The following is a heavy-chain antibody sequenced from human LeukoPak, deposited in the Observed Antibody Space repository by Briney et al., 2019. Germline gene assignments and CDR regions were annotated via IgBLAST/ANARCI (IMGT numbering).Heavy chain of an antibody. CDR1: GGSFSGYY. V-gene: IGHV4-34*01. CDR3: ARVYYSNSYDYWYFNL. J-gene: IGHJ2*01. CDR2: INHSGST. Sequence: PSETLSLTCAVYGGSFSGYYWSWIRQPPGKGLEWIGEINHSGSTNYNPSLKSRVTISVDTSKNQFSLKLSSVTAADTAVYYCARVYYSNSYDYWYFNLWGRGTLVTVSS. D-gene: IGHD6-13*01.